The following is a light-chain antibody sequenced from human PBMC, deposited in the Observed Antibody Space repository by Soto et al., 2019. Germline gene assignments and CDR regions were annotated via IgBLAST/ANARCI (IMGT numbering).Light chain of an antibody. CDR1: QSVSSY. CDR3: QQYDDWLRLT. J-gene: IGKJ4*01. Sequence: EIVFTQSPATLSLSPGEGATLSCGASQSVSSYLAWYQQKPGQAPRLLIYEASNRATGIPARFSGSGSGTELNLTISSLQPEDFAVYFCQQYDDWLRLTFGGGTNVEI. V-gene: IGKV3-11*01. CDR2: EAS.